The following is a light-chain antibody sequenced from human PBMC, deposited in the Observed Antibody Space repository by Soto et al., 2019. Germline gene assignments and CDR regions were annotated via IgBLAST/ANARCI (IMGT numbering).Light chain of an antibody. CDR1: LHINDC. CDR3: QQYDSLFS. Sequence: DIQLTQSRSSLPASVGRRLTISCQASLHINDCVNWYQQQPGKAPKLLIYDAATLETGVPSRFSGIGSGRHFTFTISSLQPEDVATYYCQQYDSLFSFGPGTKVDIK. CDR2: DAA. J-gene: IGKJ3*01. V-gene: IGKV1-33*01.